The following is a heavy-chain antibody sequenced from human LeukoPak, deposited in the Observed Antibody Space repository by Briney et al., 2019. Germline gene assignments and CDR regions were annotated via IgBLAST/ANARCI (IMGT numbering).Heavy chain of an antibody. CDR2: VYPGDSDSDT. CDR1: GCAFTNYW. CDR3: ARRDYYGSGSYWGAFGY. D-gene: IGHD3-10*01. J-gene: IGHJ4*02. V-gene: IGHV5-51*01. Sequence: GESLKISCKGSGCAFTNYWIGWVRQMPGKGLEWMGVVYPGDSDSDTKYSPSFQGQVTISADKSITTAYLQWSSLKASDTAIYYCARRDYYGSGSYWGAFGYWGQGTLVTVSS.